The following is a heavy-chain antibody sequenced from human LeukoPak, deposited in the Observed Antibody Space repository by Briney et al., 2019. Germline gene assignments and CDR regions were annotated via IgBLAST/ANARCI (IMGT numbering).Heavy chain of an antibody. CDR3: ARDPLTALGMDV. CDR2: IYYSGST. Sequence: KSSETLSLTCTVSGGSISSYYWSWIRQPPGKGLEWIGYIYYSGSTNYNPSLKSRVTISVDTSKNQFSLNLSSVTAADTAVYYCARDPLTALGMDVWGKGTTVTVSS. CDR1: GGSISSYY. D-gene: IGHD4/OR15-4a*01. V-gene: IGHV4-59*01. J-gene: IGHJ6*04.